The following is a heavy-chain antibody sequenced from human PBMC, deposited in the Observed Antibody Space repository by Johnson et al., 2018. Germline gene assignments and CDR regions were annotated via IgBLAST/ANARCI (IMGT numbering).Heavy chain of an antibody. D-gene: IGHD4-17*01. CDR1: GFTFSNYA. CDR2: ISGSGART. J-gene: IGHJ4*02. V-gene: IGHV3-23*04. CDR3: AKDRGDYAYYFDY. Sequence: EVQLVESGGGLAQPGGSLRLSCAASGFTFSNYAMSWVRQAPGKGLEWVSTISGSGARTVYADSVRGRFTISRDNSKNTLYLQMNSLRAEDTALYYCAKDRGDYAYYFDYWGQGTLVTVSS.